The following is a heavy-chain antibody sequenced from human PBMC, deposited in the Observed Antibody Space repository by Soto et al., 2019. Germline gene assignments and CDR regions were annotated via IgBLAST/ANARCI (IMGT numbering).Heavy chain of an antibody. CDR2: ISGSGGST. CDR1: GFTFSSYA. J-gene: IGHJ4*02. Sequence: GGSLRLSCAASGFTFSSYAMSWVRQAPGKGLEWVSAISGSGGSTYYADSVKGRFTISRDNSKNTLYLQMNSLRAEDTAVCYCAKPRRFGDPTMGIFDYWGQGTLVTVPS. CDR3: AKPRRFGDPTMGIFDY. D-gene: IGHD3-10*01. V-gene: IGHV3-23*01.